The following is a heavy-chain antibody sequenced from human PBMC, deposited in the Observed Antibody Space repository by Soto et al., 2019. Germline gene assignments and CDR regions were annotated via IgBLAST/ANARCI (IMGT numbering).Heavy chain of an antibody. CDR1: GFNFAGYF. Sequence: ASVNVSCKASGFNFAGYFLHWGRQAPGQGLEWMGWINPNSGATKDAQKFQGRVTMTWDTSISTGYMELVSLRFDDTAVYYCARAVWGSSQEFDYWGQGTRVTVSS. CDR3: ARAVWGSSQEFDY. CDR2: INPNSGAT. V-gene: IGHV1-2*02. D-gene: IGHD3-16*01. J-gene: IGHJ4*02.